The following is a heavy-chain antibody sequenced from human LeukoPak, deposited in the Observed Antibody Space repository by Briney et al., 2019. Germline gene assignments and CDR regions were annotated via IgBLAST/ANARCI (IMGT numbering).Heavy chain of an antibody. Sequence: ASVKVSCKVSGYTLTELSMHWVRQAPGKGLEWMGGFDPEDGETIYAQKFQGRVTMTEDTSTDTAYMELSSLRSEDTAVYYCATYGSGSYYPQINNWFDPWGQGTLVTVSS. CDR1: GYTLTELS. D-gene: IGHD3-10*01. CDR2: FDPEDGET. CDR3: ATYGSGSYYPQINNWFDP. V-gene: IGHV1-24*01. J-gene: IGHJ5*02.